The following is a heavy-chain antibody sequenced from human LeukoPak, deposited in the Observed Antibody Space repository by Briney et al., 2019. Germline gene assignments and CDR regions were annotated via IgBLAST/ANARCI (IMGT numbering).Heavy chain of an antibody. Sequence: GSSVNVSCKASGGTFSSYAISWVRQAPGQGLEWMGRIIPILGIANYAQKFQGRVTITADKSTSTAYMELSSLRSEDTAVYYCARDGVVVTTRIWFDPWGQGTLVTVSS. J-gene: IGHJ5*02. CDR1: GGTFSSYA. CDR3: ARDGVVVTTRIWFDP. CDR2: IIPILGIA. D-gene: IGHD3-22*01. V-gene: IGHV1-69*04.